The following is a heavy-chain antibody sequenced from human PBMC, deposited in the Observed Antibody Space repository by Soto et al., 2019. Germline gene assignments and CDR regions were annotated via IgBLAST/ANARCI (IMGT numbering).Heavy chain of an antibody. CDR2: ISYDGSNT. D-gene: IGHD1-26*01. J-gene: IGHJ4*02. CDR3: AKEGGLSGSYYISSSYYFDY. CDR1: GFTCSGFG. Sequence: GVFQRHSWVAAGFTCSGFGMRWVRQAPGKGLEWVAIISYDGSNTYYADSVKGRFTISRDNSKNTLYLQMNSLRAEDTSVYYCAKEGGLSGSYYISSSYYFDYWGQGTLVTVSS. V-gene: IGHV3-30*18.